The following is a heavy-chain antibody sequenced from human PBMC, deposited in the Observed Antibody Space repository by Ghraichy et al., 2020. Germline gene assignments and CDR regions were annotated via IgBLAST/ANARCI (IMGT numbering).Heavy chain of an antibody. CDR2: ISGSGGST. CDR1: GFTFSSYA. V-gene: IGHV3-23*01. Sequence: GGSLRLSCAASGFTFSSYAMSWVRQAPGKGLEWVSAISGSGGSTYYADSVKGRFTISRDNSKNTLYLQMNSLRAEDTAVYYCAKAQRWLQLYYYYYYMDVWGKGTTVTVSS. CDR3: AKAQRWLQLYYYYYYMDV. J-gene: IGHJ6*03. D-gene: IGHD5-24*01.